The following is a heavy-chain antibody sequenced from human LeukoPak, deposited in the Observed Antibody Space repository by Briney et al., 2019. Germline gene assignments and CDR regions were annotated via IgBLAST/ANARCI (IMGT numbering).Heavy chain of an antibody. CDR3: ARDRYCSSTSCYAFDI. Sequence: SETLSLTCTVSGGSISSYYWSWIRQPPGKGLEWIGYICYSGSTNYNPSLKSRVTISVDTSKNQFSLKLSSVTAADTAVYYCARDRYCSSTSCYAFDIWGQGTMVTVSS. CDR1: GGSISSYY. CDR2: ICYSGST. V-gene: IGHV4-59*01. D-gene: IGHD2-2*01. J-gene: IGHJ3*02.